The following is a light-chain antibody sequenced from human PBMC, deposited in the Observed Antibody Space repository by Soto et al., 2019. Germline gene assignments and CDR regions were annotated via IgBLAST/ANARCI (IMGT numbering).Light chain of an antibody. Sequence: QSALXQPASVSGSPGQSITISCTGTSSDVGDYNYVSWYQQHPGKAPKFVIYDVSIRPSGVSNRFSGSKSGNTASLTISGLQAEDEADYYCSSYTSGSRYVFGTGTKVTVL. J-gene: IGLJ1*01. V-gene: IGLV2-14*01. CDR2: DVS. CDR3: SSYTSGSRYV. CDR1: SSDVGDYNY.